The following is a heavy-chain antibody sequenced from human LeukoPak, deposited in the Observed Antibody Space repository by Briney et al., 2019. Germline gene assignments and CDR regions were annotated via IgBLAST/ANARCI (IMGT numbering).Heavy chain of an antibody. V-gene: IGHV3-7*01. J-gene: IGHJ4*02. CDR2: IKEDGSDE. CDR1: GFTFNNYW. CDR3: ASKQGDY. Sequence: GGSLRLSCAASGFTFNNYWMSWVRQAPGKGLEWVAYIKEDGSDEYYVDSVKGRFTISRDNAKKSLYLQMNSLRAEDTAVYYCASKQGDYWGQGTLVTVSS.